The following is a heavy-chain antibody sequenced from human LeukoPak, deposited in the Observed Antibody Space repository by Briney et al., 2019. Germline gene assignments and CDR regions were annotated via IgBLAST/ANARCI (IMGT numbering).Heavy chain of an antibody. D-gene: IGHD3-22*01. CDR2: TYFRSKWYN. V-gene: IGHV6-1*01. CDR1: GDSVSSNSAA. J-gene: IGHJ3*02. CDR3: AKDVGSTIDTSGYYYRNRKGAFDI. Sequence: SQTLSLTCAISGDSVSSNSAAWNWIRQSPSRGLEWLGRTYFRSKWYNGYAVSVKSRITINPDTSKNQFSLQLNSVTPEDTAVYYCAKDVGSTIDTSGYYYRNRKGAFDIWGQGTMVTVSS.